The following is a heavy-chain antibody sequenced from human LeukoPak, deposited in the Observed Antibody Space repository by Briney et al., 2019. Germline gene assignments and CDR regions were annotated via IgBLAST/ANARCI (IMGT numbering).Heavy chain of an antibody. V-gene: IGHV1-46*01. Sequence: ASVKVSCKASGYTFTSYDINWVRQATGQGLEWMGIINPSGGSTSYAQKFQGRVTMTRDTSTSTVYMELSSLRSEDTAVYYCARATSIYYDFWSGYPNWFDPWGQGTLVTVSS. CDR3: ARATSIYYDFWSGYPNWFDP. CDR2: INPSGGST. J-gene: IGHJ5*02. CDR1: GYTFTSYD. D-gene: IGHD3-3*01.